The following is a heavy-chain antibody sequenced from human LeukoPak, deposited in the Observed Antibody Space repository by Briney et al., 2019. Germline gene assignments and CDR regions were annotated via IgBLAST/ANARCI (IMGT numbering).Heavy chain of an antibody. V-gene: IGHV1-46*01. CDR3: TRIRDGYNDAYDI. D-gene: IGHD5-24*01. Sequence: ASVKVSCKASGYTFTNYYIHWVGQAPGQGLEWMGLINPGGDNTDYAQNFQGRVTMTRDTSTSTVYMGLGSLRSEDTAVYYCTRIRDGYNDAYDIWGQGTMVTVSS. CDR2: INPGGDNT. CDR1: GYTFTNYY. J-gene: IGHJ3*02.